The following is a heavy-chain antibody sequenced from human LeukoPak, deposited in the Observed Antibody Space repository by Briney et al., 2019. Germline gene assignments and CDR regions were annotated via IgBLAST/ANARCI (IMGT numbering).Heavy chain of an antibody. V-gene: IGHV3-20*04. CDR2: INWNGGST. CDR3: AREVVGPYYFDY. D-gene: IGHD1-26*01. CDR1: GFTFDDYG. J-gene: IGHJ4*02. Sequence: PGESLKISCAASGFTFDDYGMSWVRQAPGKGLEWVSGINWNGGSTGYADSVKGRFTISRDNAKNSLYLQMNSLRAEDTALYYCAREVVGPYYFDYWGQGTLVTVSS.